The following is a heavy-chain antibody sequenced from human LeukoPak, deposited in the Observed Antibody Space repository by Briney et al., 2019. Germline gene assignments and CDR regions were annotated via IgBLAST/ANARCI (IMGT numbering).Heavy chain of an antibody. D-gene: IGHD5-12*01. CDR1: GFTVSSNY. Sequence: GGSLRLSCAASGFTVSSNYMSWVREAPGKGLEWVSVIHSDGATHYADSVKGRFTISRDTSKNTLYLQMNSLRAEDTAVYYCASTSIIRGYDHDQYYWGQGTLVTVSS. CDR3: ASTSIIRGYDHDQYY. CDR2: IHSDGAT. J-gene: IGHJ4*02. V-gene: IGHV3-53*01.